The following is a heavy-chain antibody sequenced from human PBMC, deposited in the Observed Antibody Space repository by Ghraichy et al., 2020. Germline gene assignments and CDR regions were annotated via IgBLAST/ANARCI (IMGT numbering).Heavy chain of an antibody. CDR2: IYYSGST. V-gene: IGHV4-59*01. CDR1: GGSISSYY. D-gene: IGHD1-7*01. Sequence: GSLRLSCTVSGGSISSYYWSWIRQPPGKGLEWIGYIYYSGSTNYNPSLKSRVTISVDTSKNQFSLKLSSVTAADTAVYYCARDSFYYYYMDVWGKGTTVTVSS. CDR3: ARDSFYYYYMDV. J-gene: IGHJ6*03.